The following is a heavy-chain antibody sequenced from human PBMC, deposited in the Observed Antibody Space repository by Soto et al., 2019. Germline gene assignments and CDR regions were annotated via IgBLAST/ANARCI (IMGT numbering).Heavy chain of an antibody. CDR2: IYYSGST. CDR3: AREILTGYYSLPALVDY. D-gene: IGHD3-9*01. Sequence: SETLSLTCTVSGGSISSYYWSWIRQPPGKGLEWIGEIYYSGSTNYNPSLKSRVTISVDKSKNTLYLQMNSLRAEDTAVYYCAREILTGYYSLPALVDYWGQGTLVTVSS. CDR1: GGSISSYY. J-gene: IGHJ4*02. V-gene: IGHV4-59*12.